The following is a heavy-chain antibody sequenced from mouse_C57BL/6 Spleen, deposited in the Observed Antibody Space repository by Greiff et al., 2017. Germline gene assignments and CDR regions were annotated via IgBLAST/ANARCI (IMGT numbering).Heavy chain of an antibody. Sequence: VQLQQSGAELVKPGASVKISCKASGYAFSSYWMNWVKQRPGKGLEWIGQIYPGDGDTNYNGKFKGKATLTADKSSSTAYMQLSSLTSEDSAVYFCARRNHYSNPEGAMDDWGQGTSVTVSS. D-gene: IGHD2-5*01. CDR1: GYAFSSYW. CDR2: IYPGDGDT. V-gene: IGHV1-80*01. J-gene: IGHJ4*01. CDR3: ARRNHYSNPEGAMDD.